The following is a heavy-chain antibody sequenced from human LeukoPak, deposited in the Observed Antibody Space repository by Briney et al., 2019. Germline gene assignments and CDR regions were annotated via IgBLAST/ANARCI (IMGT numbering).Heavy chain of an antibody. CDR3: AKAMVGVYDAFDI. CDR1: GFTFSNYA. Sequence: GGSLRHSCAASGFTFSNYAMSWVRQAPGKGLEWVSAISPSGGSTYYADSVRGRFTISRDNSKNTLSLQMNTLRAEDTALYYCAKAMVGVYDAFDIWGQGTMVTVSS. CDR2: ISPSGGST. J-gene: IGHJ3*02. D-gene: IGHD4/OR15-4a*01. V-gene: IGHV3-23*01.